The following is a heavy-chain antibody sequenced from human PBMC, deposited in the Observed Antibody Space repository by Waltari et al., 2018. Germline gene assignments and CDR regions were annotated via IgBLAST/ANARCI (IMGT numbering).Heavy chain of an antibody. D-gene: IGHD5-18*01. Sequence: EVQLVQSGAEVKKPGESLKISCKGSGYSFTSYWIGWVRQMPGKGLEWMGIIYPGDSDTRYSPSFQGQVTISADKSISTAYLQWSSLKASDTAMYYCARPLLTVDTAMGDAFDIWGQGTMVTVSS. V-gene: IGHV5-51*03. J-gene: IGHJ3*02. CDR2: IYPGDSDT. CDR3: ARPLLTVDTAMGDAFDI. CDR1: GYSFTSYW.